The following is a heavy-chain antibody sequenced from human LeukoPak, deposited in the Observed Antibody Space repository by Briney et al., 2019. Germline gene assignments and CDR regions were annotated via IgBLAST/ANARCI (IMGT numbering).Heavy chain of an antibody. D-gene: IGHD2-21*02. V-gene: IGHV3-48*03. CDR1: GFPHSSYE. CDR2: INSIGRTT. CDR3: ARVLVVVTGNYMDV. Sequence: GGSLRLSCTASGFPHSSYEMNWVREAPGRRVEWVSYINSIGRTTYYADSVKGRFTLSRDSAKNSLYLQMNSLRAEDTAVYYCARVLVVVTGNYMDVWGKGTTVTISS. J-gene: IGHJ6*03.